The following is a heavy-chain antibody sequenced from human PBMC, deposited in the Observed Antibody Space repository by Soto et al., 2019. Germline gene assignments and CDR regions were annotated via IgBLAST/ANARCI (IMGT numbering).Heavy chain of an antibody. CDR2: ISSSGGVT. J-gene: IGHJ4*02. CDR1: GFSFSNYA. V-gene: IGHV3-23*01. D-gene: IGHD2-2*01. CDR3: AKLQGVVPAAIP. Sequence: PGGSLRLSCATSGFSFSNYAMSWVRQAPGKGLECVSSISSSGGVTWYADSVKGRFTISRDNSKNTLYVQMNSLRAEDTAVYYCAKLQGVVPAAIPWGQGTLVTVSS.